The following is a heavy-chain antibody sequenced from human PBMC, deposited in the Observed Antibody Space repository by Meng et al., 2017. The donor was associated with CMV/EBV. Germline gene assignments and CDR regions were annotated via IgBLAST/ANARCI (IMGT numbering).Heavy chain of an antibody. J-gene: IGHJ4*02. V-gene: IGHV4-59*01. D-gene: IGHD1-26*01. CDR3: AREPYSGSYGDRPPGGY. CDR2: IYYSGST. Sequence: SETLSLTCTVSGGSISSYYWSWIRQPPGKGLEWIGYIYYSGSTNYNPSLKSRVTISVDTSKNQFSLKLSSVTAADTAVYYCAREPYSGSYGDRPPGGYWGQGTLVTVSS. CDR1: GGSISSYY.